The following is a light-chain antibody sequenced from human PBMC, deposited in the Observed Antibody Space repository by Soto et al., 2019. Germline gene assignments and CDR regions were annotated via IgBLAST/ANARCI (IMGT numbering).Light chain of an antibody. CDR2: KVS. V-gene: IGKV2-30*02. J-gene: IGKJ1*01. CDR1: QSLVHSNGNTY. CDR3: IQGTRWPRT. Sequence: DVVMTQSPLSLPVTLGQPASISCRSSQSLVHSNGNTYLNWFQQRPGQSPRRLFYKVSIRDSGVPDRFSGSGSGTDFTLKISRVEADDHGVYYGIQGTRWPRTFGQGTKVEIK.